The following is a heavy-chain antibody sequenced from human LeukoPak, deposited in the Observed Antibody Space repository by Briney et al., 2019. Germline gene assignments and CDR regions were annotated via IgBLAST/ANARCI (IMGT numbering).Heavy chain of an antibody. J-gene: IGHJ6*03. V-gene: IGHV1-69*06. D-gene: IGHD5-18*01. CDR2: IIPIFGTA. Sequence: SVKVSCKASGGTFSSYAISWVRQAPGQGLEWMGGIIPIFGTANYAQKFQGRVTITADKSTSTAYMELSSLRSEDTAVYYCAREGYTAMYGDPYYYYYMDVWGKGTTVTVSS. CDR1: GGTFSSYA. CDR3: AREGYTAMYGDPYYYYYMDV.